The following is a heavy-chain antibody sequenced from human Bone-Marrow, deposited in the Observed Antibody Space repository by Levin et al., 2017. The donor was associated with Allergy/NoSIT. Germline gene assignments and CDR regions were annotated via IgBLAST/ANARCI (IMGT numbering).Heavy chain of an antibody. CDR1: GGSISSYY. CDR2: IYYSGST. D-gene: IGHD2-21*02. CDR3: ARGQTAIQS. V-gene: IGHV4-59*01. Sequence: SSETLSLTCTVSGGSISSYYWSWIRQPPGKGLEWIGYIYYSGSTNYNPSLKSRVTISVDTSKNQFSLKLSSVTAADTAVYYCARGQTAIQSWGQGTLVTVSS. J-gene: IGHJ4*02.